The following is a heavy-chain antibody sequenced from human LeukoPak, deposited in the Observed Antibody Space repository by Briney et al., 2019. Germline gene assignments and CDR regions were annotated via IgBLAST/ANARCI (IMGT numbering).Heavy chain of an antibody. CDR3: AREPTYSSSLDY. D-gene: IGHD6-6*01. V-gene: IGHV3-53*01. CDR2: TYSSGTT. J-gene: IGHJ4*02. Sequence: PGRSLRLSCTASGSTFGDYAMSWVRQAPGKGLEYISVTYSSGTTYYADSVRDRFTISRDNSRNTLYLQMNSLRPEDTAVYYCAREPTYSSSLDYWGQGTLVTVSS. CDR1: GSTFGDYA.